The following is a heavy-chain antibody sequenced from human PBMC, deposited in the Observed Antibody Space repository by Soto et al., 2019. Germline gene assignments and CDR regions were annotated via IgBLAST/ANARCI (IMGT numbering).Heavy chain of an antibody. D-gene: IGHD3-10*01. CDR3: ERDRPSETYYYGSGSMDWFDP. J-gene: IGHJ5*02. V-gene: IGHV1-3*01. Sequence: ASEKVSCKASGYTFTGYAMHWVRQAPGQRHEWMGWINAGNGNTKYSQKFQGRVTITRDTSASTAYMELSSLRSEDTAVYYCERDRPSETYYYGSGSMDWFDPWAQGTLVTVSS. CDR1: GYTFTGYA. CDR2: INAGNGNT.